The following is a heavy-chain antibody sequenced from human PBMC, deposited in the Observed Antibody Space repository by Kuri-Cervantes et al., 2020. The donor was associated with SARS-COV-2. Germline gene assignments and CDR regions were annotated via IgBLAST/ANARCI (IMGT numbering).Heavy chain of an antibody. CDR1: GGSISSGDYY. CDR2: IYYSGST. V-gene: IGHV4-61*08. Sequence: SETLSLTCTVSGGSISSGDYYWSWIRQPPGKGLEWIGYIYYSGSTNYNPSLKSRVTISVDTSKNQFSLKLSSVTAADTAVYYCARGLRGTIFGVVIDYYYGMDVWGQGTTVTVSS. CDR3: ARGLRGTIFGVVIDYYYGMDV. J-gene: IGHJ6*02. D-gene: IGHD3-3*01.